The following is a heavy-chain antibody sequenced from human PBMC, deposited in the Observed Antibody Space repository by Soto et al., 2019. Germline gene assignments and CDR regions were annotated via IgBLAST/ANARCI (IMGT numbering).Heavy chain of an antibody. CDR3: RRWAKSGGFDL. CDR1: GCRLKSFV. J-gene: IGHJ4*02. Sequence: GGSLRLSCAASGCRLKSFVMHWVRQAPGKGQEWVAFTSYDGNNKAYGDSVKGRFTVSRDNSQNTLHLQMDFLRPEDTAPYYFRRWAKSGGFDLWGQGTRVTVAS. V-gene: IGHV3-30*19. D-gene: IGHD3-10*01. CDR2: TSYDGNNK.